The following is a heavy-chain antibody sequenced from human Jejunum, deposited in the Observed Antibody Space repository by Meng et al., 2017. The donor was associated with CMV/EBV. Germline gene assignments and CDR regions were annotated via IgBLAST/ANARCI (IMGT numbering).Heavy chain of an antibody. Sequence: CSHYALHWVRQPPGKRLEWVSGISSSGDNTNYADSVKGRFTISRDNSQNTLDLQMNSLRAEDTAVYYCATPPRNYNSNWYTYSFAYWGQGTLVTVSS. J-gene: IGHJ4*02. CDR1: CSHYA. D-gene: IGHD6-13*01. V-gene: IGHV3-23*01. CDR2: ISSSGDNT. CDR3: ATPPRNYNSNWYTYSFAY.